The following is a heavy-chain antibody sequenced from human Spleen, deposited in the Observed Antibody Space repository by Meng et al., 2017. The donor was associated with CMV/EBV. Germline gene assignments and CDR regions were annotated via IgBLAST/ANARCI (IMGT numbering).Heavy chain of an antibody. D-gene: IGHD6-19*01. CDR2: IYTSGST. V-gene: IGHV4-59*10. J-gene: IGHJ4*02. Sequence: QVHLQQWGAGLLKPSETLSLTCAVYGGSFSGYYWSWIRPPAGKRLEWIGRIYTSGSTNYNPSLKSRVTMSVDTSKNQFSLKLSSVTAADTAVYYCARDPLYSSGWFDYWGQGTLVTVSS. CDR3: ARDPLYSSGWFDY. CDR1: GGSFSGYY.